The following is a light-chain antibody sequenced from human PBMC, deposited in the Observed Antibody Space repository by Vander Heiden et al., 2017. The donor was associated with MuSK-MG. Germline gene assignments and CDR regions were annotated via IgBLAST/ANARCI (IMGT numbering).Light chain of an antibody. J-gene: IGLJ2*01. Sequence: QSVLTQPPPVSGAPGQRLTISSTATRSNIGADYKVHCYQHLPGTAPRLLMYANGDRPSGVPDRFSGSKSGTSASLTIARLQGEDEADDVCQSYDSGLRGWIFGGGTKLTVL. CDR3: QSYDSGLRGWI. CDR2: ANG. CDR1: RSNIGADYK. V-gene: IGLV1-40*01.